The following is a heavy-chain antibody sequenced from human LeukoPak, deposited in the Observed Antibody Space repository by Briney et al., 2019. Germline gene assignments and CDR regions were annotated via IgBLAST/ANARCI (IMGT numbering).Heavy chain of an antibody. D-gene: IGHD3-3*01. Sequence: GGSLRLSCAASGFTFSSYGMHWVRQAPGKVLEWVAVIWYDGSNKYYADSVKGRFTISRDNSKNTLYLQMNSLRAEDTAVYYCARAPTYYDFWSGYYSYYYYGMDVWGQGTTVTVSS. CDR1: GFTFSSYG. CDR2: IWYDGSNK. CDR3: ARAPTYYDFWSGYYSYYYYGMDV. V-gene: IGHV3-33*01. J-gene: IGHJ6*02.